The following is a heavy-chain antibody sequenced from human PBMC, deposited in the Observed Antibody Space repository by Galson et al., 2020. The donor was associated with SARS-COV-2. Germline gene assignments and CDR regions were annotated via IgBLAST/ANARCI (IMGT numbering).Heavy chain of an antibody. D-gene: IGHD2-2*01. CDR2: ISYDGSNK. CDR3: AKDPTIVVVPAGDAFDI. J-gene: IGHJ3*02. Sequence: GGSLRLSCAASGFTFSSYGMHWVRQAPGKGLEWVAVISYDGSNKYYADSVKGRFTISRDNSKNTLYLQMNSLRAEDTTVYYRAKDPTIVVVPAGDAFDIWGQGTMVTVSS. V-gene: IGHV3-30*18. CDR1: GFTFSSYG.